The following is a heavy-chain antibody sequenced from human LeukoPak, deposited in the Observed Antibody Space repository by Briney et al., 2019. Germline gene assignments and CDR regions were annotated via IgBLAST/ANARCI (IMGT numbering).Heavy chain of an antibody. CDR2: TRNKANSYTT. Sequence: PGGSLRLSCAASGFTFSDHYMDWVRQAPGKGLEWVGRTRNKANSYTTEYAASVKGRFTISRDDSKNSLYLQMNSLKTEDTAVYYCAKDRQRMYNFDSSDPVDFDYWGQGTLVTVSS. CDR3: AKDRQRMYNFDSSDPVDFDY. J-gene: IGHJ4*02. CDR1: GFTFSDHY. D-gene: IGHD3-22*01. V-gene: IGHV3-72*01.